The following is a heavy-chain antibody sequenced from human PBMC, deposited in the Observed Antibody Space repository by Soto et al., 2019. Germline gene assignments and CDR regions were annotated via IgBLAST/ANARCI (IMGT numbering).Heavy chain of an antibody. V-gene: IGHV1-69*13. D-gene: IGHD6-13*01. J-gene: IGHJ6*02. CDR3: ARDRGSSWSSALYYYGMDV. CDR2: IIPIFGTA. CDR1: GGTFSSCA. Sequence: SVKVSCKASGGTFSSCAISWVRQAPGQGLEWMGGIIPIFGTANYAQKFQGRVTITADESTSTAYMELSSLRSEDTAVYYCARDRGSSWSSALYYYGMDVWGQGTTVTVSS.